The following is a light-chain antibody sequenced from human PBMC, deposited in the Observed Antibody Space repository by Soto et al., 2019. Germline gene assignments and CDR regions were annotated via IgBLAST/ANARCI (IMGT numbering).Light chain of an antibody. CDR1: QSVLYSSNNKNY. CDR2: EAS. J-gene: IGKJ5*01. CDR3: QQFNSYPIT. Sequence: DIVMTHSPYSLAVSLRERATINCNSSQSVLYSSNNKNYLAWYQQKQGKAPKLLIYEASSLESAVPSRFSGSGYGTEFNLTISGLQPDDFATYYCQQFNSYPITFGQGTRLEIK. V-gene: IGKV4-1*01.